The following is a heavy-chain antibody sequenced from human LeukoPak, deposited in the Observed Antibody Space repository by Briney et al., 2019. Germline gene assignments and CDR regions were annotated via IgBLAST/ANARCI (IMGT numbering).Heavy chain of an antibody. D-gene: IGHD1-20*01. CDR1: GGSMSSYY. Sequence: SETLSLTCTVSGGSMSSYYWSWIRQPAGKGLEWIGRIYTSGSTNYNPSLKSRVTMSVDTSKNLFSLKLNSVTAADTAVYYCARAYNWNRPIYHDYWGQGTLVTVSS. CDR2: IYTSGST. CDR3: ARAYNWNRPIYHDY. V-gene: IGHV4-4*07. J-gene: IGHJ4*02.